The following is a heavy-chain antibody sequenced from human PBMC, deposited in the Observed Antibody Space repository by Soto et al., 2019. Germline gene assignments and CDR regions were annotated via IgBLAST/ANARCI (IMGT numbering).Heavy chain of an antibody. Sequence: ASVKVSCKASGYTFSNYGISWVRQAPGQGLEWMGWISGYNGNTNYAQKLQGRVTMTKDTSTSTANMELRSLRSDDTAVYYCARGYCSGGSCYTGWFDPWGQGTLVTVSS. CDR2: ISGYNGNT. CDR3: ARGYCSGGSCYTGWFDP. V-gene: IGHV1-18*01. J-gene: IGHJ5*02. CDR1: GYTFSNYG. D-gene: IGHD2-15*01.